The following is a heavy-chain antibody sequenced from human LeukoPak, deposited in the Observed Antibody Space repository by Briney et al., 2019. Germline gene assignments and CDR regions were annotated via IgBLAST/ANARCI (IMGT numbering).Heavy chain of an antibody. D-gene: IGHD6-19*01. CDR3: ARTYSSGWRDFDY. V-gene: IGHV1-8*01. J-gene: IGHJ4*02. CDR1: GYTFTSYD. Sequence: ASVKVSCKASGYTFTSYDINWVRQATGQGLEWMGWMNPNSGNTGYAQKFQGRVTMTRNTSISTAYLQWSSLKASDTAMYYCARTYSSGWRDFDYWGQGTLVTVSS. CDR2: MNPNSGNT.